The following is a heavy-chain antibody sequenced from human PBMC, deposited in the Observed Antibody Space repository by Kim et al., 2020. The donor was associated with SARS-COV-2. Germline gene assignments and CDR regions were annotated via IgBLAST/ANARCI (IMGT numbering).Heavy chain of an antibody. CDR1: GFTFSSYG. V-gene: IGHV3-33*05. CDR3: ARDGHDYGDYYAFDI. D-gene: IGHD4-17*01. CDR2: ISYDGSNK. Sequence: GGSLRLSCAASGFTFSSYGMHWVRQAPGKGLEWVAVISYDGSNKYYADSVKGRFTISRDNSKNTLYLQMNSLRAEDTAVYYCARDGHDYGDYYAFDIWGQGTMVTVSS. J-gene: IGHJ3*02.